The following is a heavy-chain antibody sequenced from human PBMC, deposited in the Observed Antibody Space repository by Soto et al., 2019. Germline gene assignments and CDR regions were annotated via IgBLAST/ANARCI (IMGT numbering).Heavy chain of an antibody. V-gene: IGHV4-31*03. D-gene: IGHD3-16*02. CDR1: GGSISSGGYY. CDR3: DRDKDFVLGSYRYYYFDY. Sequence: PSETLSLTCTVSGGSISSGGYYWSWIRQHPGKGLEWIGYIYYSGSTYYNPSLRSRVTISVDTTKNQFSLKLSSVTAADTAVYYCDRDKDFVLGSYRYYYFDYWGQGTLFTVSS. J-gene: IGHJ4*02. CDR2: IYYSGST.